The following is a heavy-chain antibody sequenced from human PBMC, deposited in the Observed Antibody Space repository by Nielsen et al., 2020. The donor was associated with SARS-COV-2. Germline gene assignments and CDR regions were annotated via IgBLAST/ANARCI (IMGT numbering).Heavy chain of an antibody. CDR2: IKQDGSEK. CDR3: AMNRGYSGYEH. V-gene: IGHV3-7*05. D-gene: IGHD5-12*01. Sequence: GGSLRLSCTASGFTFSSYWMSWVRQAPGKGLEWVANIKQDGSEKYYVNSVKGRFTISRDSSQNTLYLQMNSLRAEDTAVYYCAMNRGYSGYEHWGQGTLVTVSS. CDR1: GFTFSSYW. J-gene: IGHJ4*02.